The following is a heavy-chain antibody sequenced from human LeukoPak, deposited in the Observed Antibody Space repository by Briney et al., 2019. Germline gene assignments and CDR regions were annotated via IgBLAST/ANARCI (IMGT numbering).Heavy chain of an antibody. CDR2: INPNSGGT. Sequence: ASVKVSCKASGYTFNGCYMHWVRQAPGQGLEWMGWINPNSGGTNYAQKLQGRVTMTRDTSISTAYMELSRLRSDDTAVYYCARVGPIYCGGDCSSRDWFDPWGQGTLVTVSS. V-gene: IGHV1-2*02. D-gene: IGHD2-21*02. CDR3: ARVGPIYCGGDCSSRDWFDP. CDR1: GYTFNGCY. J-gene: IGHJ5*02.